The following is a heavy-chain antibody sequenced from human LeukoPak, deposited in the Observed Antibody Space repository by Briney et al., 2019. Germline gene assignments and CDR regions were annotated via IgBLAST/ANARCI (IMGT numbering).Heavy chain of an antibody. V-gene: IGHV3-21*01. J-gene: IGHJ4*02. CDR3: ARDLGYSSGPNY. D-gene: IGHD6-19*01. Sequence: MSGGSLRLSCAASGFTFSSYSMNWVRQAPGKGLEWVSSISSSSSYIYYADSVKGRFTISRDNAKNSLYLQMNSLRAEDTAVYYCARDLGYSSGPNYWGQGTRVTVSS. CDR2: ISSSSSYI. CDR1: GFTFSSYS.